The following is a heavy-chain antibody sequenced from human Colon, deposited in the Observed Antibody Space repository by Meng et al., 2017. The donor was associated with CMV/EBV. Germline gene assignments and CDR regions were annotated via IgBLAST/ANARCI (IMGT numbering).Heavy chain of an antibody. CDR1: GFTFDDNT. J-gene: IGHJ4*02. D-gene: IGHD6-25*01. Sequence: SLKISCAASGFTFDDNTMHWVRQAPGKGLEWVSGISWNSGSIGYADSVRGRFTISRDNAKKSLYLQMDSLGLEDTALYYCAKRGLGLFDSWGQGTLVTVSS. CDR2: ISWNSGSI. V-gene: IGHV3-9*01. CDR3: AKRGLGLFDS.